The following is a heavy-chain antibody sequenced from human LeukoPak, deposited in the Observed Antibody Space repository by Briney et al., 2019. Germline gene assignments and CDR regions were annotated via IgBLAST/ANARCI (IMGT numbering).Heavy chain of an antibody. Sequence: GSSVKVSFKASGGTFSSYAISWVRQAPGQGLEWMGGIIPIFGTANYAQKFQGRVTITTDESTSTAYMELSSLRSEDTAVYYCASRYSSSSGYFDYWGQETLVTVSS. V-gene: IGHV1-69*05. J-gene: IGHJ4*02. D-gene: IGHD6-6*01. CDR3: ASRYSSSSGYFDY. CDR1: GGTFSSYA. CDR2: IIPIFGTA.